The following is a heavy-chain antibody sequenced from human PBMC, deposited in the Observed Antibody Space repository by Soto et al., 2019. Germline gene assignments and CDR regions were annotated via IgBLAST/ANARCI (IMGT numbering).Heavy chain of an antibody. D-gene: IGHD4-17*01. V-gene: IGHV4-59*01. J-gene: IGHJ5*02. CDR3: AKIPWADYGGIFDP. CDR2: IYYSDTT. CDR1: GRSISHYY. Sequence: PSETLSLTCPVAGRSISHYYWTWVRQPPRKGLQRIGYIYYSDTTNYNPSLKSRVTISVDTSKNQFSLKLSSVTAADTAVYYCAKIPWADYGGIFDPWGQGTLVTVSS.